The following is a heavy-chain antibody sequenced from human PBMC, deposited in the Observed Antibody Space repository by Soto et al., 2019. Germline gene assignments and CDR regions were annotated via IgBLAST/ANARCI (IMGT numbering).Heavy chain of an antibody. CDR3: ARDPGITGTTGFDY. D-gene: IGHD1-20*01. Sequence: VQLVESGGGVVQPGRSLRLSCAASGFTFSSYSMNWVRQAPGKGLEWVSSISSSSSYIYYADSVKGRFTISRDNAKNSLYLQMNSLRAEDTAVYYCARDPGITGTTGFDYWGQGTLVTVSS. J-gene: IGHJ4*02. CDR2: ISSSSSYI. V-gene: IGHV3-21*01. CDR1: GFTFSSYS.